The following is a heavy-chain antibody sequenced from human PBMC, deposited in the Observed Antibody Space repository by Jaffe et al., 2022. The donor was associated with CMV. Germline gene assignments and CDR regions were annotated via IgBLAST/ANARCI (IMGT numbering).Heavy chain of an antibody. J-gene: IGHJ6*02. V-gene: IGHV3-33*01. Sequence: QVQLVESGGGVVQPGRSLRLSCAASGFTFSSYGMHWVRQAPGKGLEWVAVIWYDGSNKYYADSVKGRFTISRDNSKNTLYLQMNSLRAEDTAVYYCARDRLLYDILTGYFTSNYYYYGMDVWGQGTTVTVSS. CDR1: GFTFSSYG. D-gene: IGHD3-9*01. CDR3: ARDRLLYDILTGYFTSNYYYYGMDV. CDR2: IWYDGSNK.